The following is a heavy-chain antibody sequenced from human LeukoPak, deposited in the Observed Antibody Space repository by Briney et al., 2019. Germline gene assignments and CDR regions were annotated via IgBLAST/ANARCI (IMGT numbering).Heavy chain of an antibody. Sequence: SETLSLTCTVSGGSISSYYWSWIRQPPGKGLEWIGYIYYSGSTNYNPSLKSRDTISVDTSKNQFSLKLSSVTAADTAVYYCARDSEQYFDYWGQGTLVTVSS. CDR2: IYYSGST. V-gene: IGHV4-59*01. D-gene: IGHD1-26*01. CDR1: GGSISSYY. CDR3: ARDSEQYFDY. J-gene: IGHJ4*02.